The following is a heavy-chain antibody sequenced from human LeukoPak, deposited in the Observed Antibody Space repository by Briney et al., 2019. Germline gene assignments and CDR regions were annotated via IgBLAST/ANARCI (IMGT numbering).Heavy chain of an antibody. V-gene: IGHV4-34*01. D-gene: IGHD6-13*01. CDR1: GGSFSGYY. J-gene: IGHJ4*02. CDR2: INHSGST. Sequence: SETLSLTCAVYGGSFSGYYWSWIRQPPGKGLEWIGEINHSGSTNYNPSLKSRVTISVDTSKNQFSLKLSSVTAADTAVYYCARPWVWPDYWGQGTLVTVSS. CDR3: ARPWVWPDY.